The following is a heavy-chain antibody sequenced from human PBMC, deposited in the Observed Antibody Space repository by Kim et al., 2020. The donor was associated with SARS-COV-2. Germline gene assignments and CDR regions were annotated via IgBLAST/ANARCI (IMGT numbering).Heavy chain of an antibody. CDR1: GYTFTSYG. CDR3: ARGLYEGAAAAGLAAMDV. D-gene: IGHD6-13*01. V-gene: IGHV1-18*01. J-gene: IGHJ6*02. CDR2: ISAYNGNT. Sequence: ASVKVSCKASGYTFTSYGISWVRQAPGQGLEWMGWISAYNGNTNYAQKLQGRVTMTTDTSTSTAYMELRSLRSDDTAVYYCARGLYEGAAAAGLAAMDVWGQGTTVTVSS.